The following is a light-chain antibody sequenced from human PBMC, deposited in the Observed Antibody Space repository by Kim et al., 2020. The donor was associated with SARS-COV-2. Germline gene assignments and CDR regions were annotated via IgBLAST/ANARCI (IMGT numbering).Light chain of an antibody. J-gene: IGKJ1*01. Sequence: PWERATLSCRASQSVSSSYLAWYEQKPRQAPRLRIYGASSRATGIPDRFSGSGSGTDFTLTISRLEPEDFAVYYCQQYGSSPPWTFGQGTKVDIK. CDR3: QQYGSSPPWT. CDR1: QSVSSSY. CDR2: GAS. V-gene: IGKV3-20*01.